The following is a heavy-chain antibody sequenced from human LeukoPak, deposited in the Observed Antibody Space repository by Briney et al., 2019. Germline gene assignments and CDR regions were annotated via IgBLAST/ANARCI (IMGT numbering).Heavy chain of an antibody. CDR2: ISGSGGST. J-gene: IGHJ4*02. Sequence: GGTLRLSCAASGFTFSSYGMSWVRQAPGKGLEWVSAISGSGGSTYYADSVKGRFTISRDNSKNTLYLQMNSLRAEDTAVYYCAKLPNWNDEPDYWGQGTLVTVSS. V-gene: IGHV3-23*01. D-gene: IGHD1-1*01. CDR1: GFTFSSYG. CDR3: AKLPNWNDEPDY.